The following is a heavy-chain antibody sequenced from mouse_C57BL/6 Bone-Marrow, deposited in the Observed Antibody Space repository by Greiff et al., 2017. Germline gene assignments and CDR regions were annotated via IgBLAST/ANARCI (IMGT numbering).Heavy chain of an antibody. Sequence: QVHVKQSGAELARPGASVKLSCKASGYTFTSYGISWVKQRTGQGLEWIGEIYPRSGNTYYNEKFKGKATLTADKSSSTAYMELRSLTSEDSAVYFCASPFHYYGSSWGYWGQGTTLTVSS. CDR2: IYPRSGNT. J-gene: IGHJ2*01. CDR1: GYTFTSYG. CDR3: ASPFHYYGSSWGY. V-gene: IGHV1-81*01. D-gene: IGHD1-1*01.